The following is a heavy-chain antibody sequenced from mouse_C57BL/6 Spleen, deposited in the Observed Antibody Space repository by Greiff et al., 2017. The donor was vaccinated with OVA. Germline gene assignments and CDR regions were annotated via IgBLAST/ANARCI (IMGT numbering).Heavy chain of an antibody. CDR2: IYPRSGNT. CDR1: GYTFTSYG. D-gene: IGHD2-5*01. Sequence: QVQLQQSGAELARPGASVKLSCKASGYTFTSYGISWVKQRTGQGLEWIGEIYPRSGNTYYNEKFKGKATLTADKSSSTAYMELRSLTSEDSAVYFCAREDSNYEVDYWGQGTTLTVSS. V-gene: IGHV1-81*01. CDR3: AREDSNYEVDY. J-gene: IGHJ2*01.